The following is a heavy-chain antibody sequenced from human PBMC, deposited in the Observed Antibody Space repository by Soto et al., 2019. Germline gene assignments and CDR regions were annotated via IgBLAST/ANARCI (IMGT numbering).Heavy chain of an antibody. CDR2: ISSSSSYI. CDR3: ARGEGVTGYYYYYMDV. CDR1: GFNFSSYN. V-gene: IGHV3-21*01. D-gene: IGHD3-16*01. J-gene: IGHJ6*03. Sequence: PGGSPRLSRATPGFNFSSYNMKWVRPAPRGGLEWVSSISSSSSYIYYAESVKGRFTISRDNAKNSLYLQMNSLRAEDTAVYYCARGEGVTGYYYYYMDVWGKGTTVTVSS.